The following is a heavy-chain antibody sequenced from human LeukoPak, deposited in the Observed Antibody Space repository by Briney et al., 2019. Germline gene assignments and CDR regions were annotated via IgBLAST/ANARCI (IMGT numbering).Heavy chain of an antibody. CDR3: ARDYCRGGSCYYSDY. J-gene: IGHJ4*02. CDR2: IWYDGSNK. V-gene: IGHV3-33*01. CDR1: GFTFCSYC. D-gene: IGHD2-15*01. Sequence: GRSLRLSCAAPGFTFCSYCRHGVRQAPGKGLEWVAVIWYDGSNKYYADSVKGRFTISRDNAKNSLYLQMNSLRAEDTAVYYCARDYCRGGSCYYSDYWGQRNPVTVSS.